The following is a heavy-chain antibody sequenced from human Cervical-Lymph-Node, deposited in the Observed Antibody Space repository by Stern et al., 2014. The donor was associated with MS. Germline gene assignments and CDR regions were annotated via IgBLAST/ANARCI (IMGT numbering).Heavy chain of an antibody. D-gene: IGHD1-26*01. CDR2: MYNSGAT. Sequence: QVQLVQSGPGLVKPSQTLSLTCTVSGASISSGTYYWSWIRQPAGKGLEWIGRMYNSGATNYNPSLKSRVTISLDTSKNQFSLSLRSVTAADTAVYYCARDDALGPTRYHYGMDVWGQGTTVTVSS. CDR3: ARDDALGPTRYHYGMDV. V-gene: IGHV4-61*02. J-gene: IGHJ6*02. CDR1: GASISSGTYY.